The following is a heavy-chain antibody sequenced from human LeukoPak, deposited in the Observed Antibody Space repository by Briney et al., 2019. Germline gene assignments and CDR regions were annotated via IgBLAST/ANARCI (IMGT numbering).Heavy chain of an antibody. J-gene: IGHJ4*02. D-gene: IGHD5-18*01. CDR3: ARGGYSYGHDY. Sequence: GGSLRLSCAASGFAFSDYWMSWVRQAPGKGLEWVAQIKPDGSEIYYVDSVKGRFTISRDKAKNSLYLQMDSLRDEDTAAYYCARGGYSYGHDYWGQGTLVTVSS. V-gene: IGHV3-7*01. CDR1: GFAFSDYW. CDR2: IKPDGSEI.